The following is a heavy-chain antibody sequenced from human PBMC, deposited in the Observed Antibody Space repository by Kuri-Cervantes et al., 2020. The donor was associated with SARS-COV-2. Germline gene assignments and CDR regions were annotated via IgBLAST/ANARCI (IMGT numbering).Heavy chain of an antibody. CDR1: GYSFTSYW. V-gene: IGHV5-51*01. Sequence: GESLKISCKGSGYSFTSYWIGWVRQMPGKGLEWMGIIYPSDSDTRYSASFQGQVTISADKSISTAYLPLSSLKASDTAWYYDARPQFSGYGMDVWGQGTTVTVSS. D-gene: IGHD2/OR15-2a*01. CDR3: ARPQFSGYGMDV. CDR2: IYPSDSDT. J-gene: IGHJ6*02.